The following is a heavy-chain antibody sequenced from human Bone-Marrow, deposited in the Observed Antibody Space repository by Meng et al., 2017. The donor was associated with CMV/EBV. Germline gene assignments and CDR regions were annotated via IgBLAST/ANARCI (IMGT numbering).Heavy chain of an antibody. CDR2: IIPILGIA. CDR3: TSPRKTKEWLHAFDI. J-gene: IGHJ3*02. V-gene: IGHV1-69*02. CDR1: GGTFSSYT. Sequence: SVKVSCKASGGTFSSYTISWVRQAPGQGLEWMGRIIPILGIANYAQKFQGRVTITADKSTSTAYMELSSLRSEDTAVYYCTSPRKTKEWLHAFDIWGQGTMVTVSS. D-gene: IGHD3-3*01.